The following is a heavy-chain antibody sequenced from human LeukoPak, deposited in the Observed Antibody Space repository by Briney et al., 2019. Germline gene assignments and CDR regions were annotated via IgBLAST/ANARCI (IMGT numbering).Heavy chain of an antibody. Sequence: SETLSLTCTVSGYPISSGYYWGWIRPPPGKGLEWNGRIYHSGSTQYNPSLKSRVTISVDTSKNQFSLKLSSVTAADTAVYYCASVEGATYFDYCGEGTLVTVSS. V-gene: IGHV4-38-2*02. CDR2: IYHSGST. CDR1: GYPISSGYY. D-gene: IGHD1-26*01. J-gene: IGHJ4*02. CDR3: ASVEGATYFDY.